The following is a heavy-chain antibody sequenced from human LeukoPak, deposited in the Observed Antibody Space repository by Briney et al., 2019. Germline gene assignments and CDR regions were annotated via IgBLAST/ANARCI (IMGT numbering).Heavy chain of an antibody. J-gene: IGHJ4*02. D-gene: IGHD3-16*01. V-gene: IGHV1-18*01. Sequence: AASVKVSCKASGYTFTSYGISWVRHAPRQGLERMGWISAYNGNTNYAQKLQGRVTMTTDTSTSTAYMELRSLRSDDTAVYYCASGRVLGGNDYWGQGTLVTVSS. CDR2: ISAYNGNT. CDR3: ASGRVLGGNDY. CDR1: GYTFTSYG.